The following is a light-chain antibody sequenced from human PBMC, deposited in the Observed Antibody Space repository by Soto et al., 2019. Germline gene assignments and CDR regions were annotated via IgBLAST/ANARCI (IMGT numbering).Light chain of an antibody. CDR2: GAS. CDR1: QRVGSN. CDR3: QQYNNWPPDRT. J-gene: IGKJ1*01. V-gene: IGKV3-15*01. Sequence: EIVMTQSPATLSVSPGERATLSCRASQRVGSNLAWYQQRPGQAPRLLIYGASTRATGVPARFSGSGSGTEFTLTIISLQSEDFGIYFCQQYNNWPPDRTFGQGTKVEIK.